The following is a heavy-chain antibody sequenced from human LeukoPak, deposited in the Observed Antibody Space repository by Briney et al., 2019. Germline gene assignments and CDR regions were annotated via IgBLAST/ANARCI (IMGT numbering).Heavy chain of an antibody. V-gene: IGHV3-48*01. D-gene: IGHD6-19*01. CDR3: ARPTSSGWYSH. Sequence: GGSLRLSCAASGFIFSNYDMNWVRQAPGKGLEWVSYITGSSRTKSYADSVKGRFTISRDNAENSEYLQMNSLGAEDTAVYYCARPTSSGWYSHWGQGTMVTVSS. J-gene: IGHJ3*01. CDR2: ITGSSRTK. CDR1: GFIFSNYD.